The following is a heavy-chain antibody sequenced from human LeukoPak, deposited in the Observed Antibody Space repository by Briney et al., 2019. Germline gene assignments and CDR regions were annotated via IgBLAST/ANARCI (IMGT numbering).Heavy chain of an antibody. CDR3: VRDGEGAAISVNYWFDP. J-gene: IGHJ5*02. CDR1: GFTFTSYD. CDR2: MNPNNGNT. D-gene: IGHD2-2*02. Sequence: VASVTVSCKASGFTFTSYDINWVRQASGQGLEWMGWMNPNNGNTGYAQKFQGRVTMTRDTSINTAYMELRGLRSEDTAVYYCVRDGEGAAISVNYWFDPWGQGTLVTVSS. V-gene: IGHV1-8*01.